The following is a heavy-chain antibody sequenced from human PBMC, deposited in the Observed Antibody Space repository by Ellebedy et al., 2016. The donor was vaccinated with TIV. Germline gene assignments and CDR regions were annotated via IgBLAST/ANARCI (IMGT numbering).Heavy chain of an antibody. CDR1: GFTVSSNY. Sequence: GGSLRLXXAASGFTVSSNYMSWVRQAPGKGLEWVSVIYSGGSTYYADSVKGRFTISRDNSKNTLYLQMNSLRAEDTAVYYCARGPYRGYDYYYYGMDVWGQGTTVTVSS. CDR2: IYSGGST. V-gene: IGHV3-53*01. CDR3: ARGPYRGYDYYYYGMDV. J-gene: IGHJ6*02. D-gene: IGHD5-12*01.